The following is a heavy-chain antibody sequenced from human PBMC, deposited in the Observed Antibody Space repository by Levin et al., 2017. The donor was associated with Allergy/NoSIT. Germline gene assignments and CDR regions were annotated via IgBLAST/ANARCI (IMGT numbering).Heavy chain of an antibody. J-gene: IGHJ6*02. V-gene: IGHV3-30*18. D-gene: IGHD5-18*01. CDR3: AKEANVAWIQLWSTGMDV. Sequence: GGSLRLSCAASGFTFSSYGMHWVRQTPGRGLEWVAVISYDGNNKYHADSVKGRFTISRDNSKNMLYLQVNSLRAEDTAVYYCAKEANVAWIQLWSTGMDVWGQGTTLTVSS. CDR2: ISYDGNNK. CDR1: GFTFSSYG.